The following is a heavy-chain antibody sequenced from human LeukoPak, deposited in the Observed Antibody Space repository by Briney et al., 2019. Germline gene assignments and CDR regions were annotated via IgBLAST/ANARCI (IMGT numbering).Heavy chain of an antibody. CDR1: GFTFSSYC. J-gene: IGHJ5*02. Sequence: GGSLRLSCAASGFTFSSYCMNWVRQAPGKGLEWVSSISSSSSYIYYADSVKGRFTISRDNAKNSLYLQMNSLRAEDTAVYYCARDIGGAPSAWGQGTLVTVSS. CDR2: ISSSSSYI. CDR3: ARDIGGAPSA. D-gene: IGHD3-3*01. V-gene: IGHV3-21*01.